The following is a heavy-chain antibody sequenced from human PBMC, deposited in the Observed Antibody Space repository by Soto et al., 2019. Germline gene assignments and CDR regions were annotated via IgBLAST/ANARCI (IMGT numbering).Heavy chain of an antibody. D-gene: IGHD3-22*01. CDR2: ISYDGSNK. Sequence: QVQLVESGGGVVQPGMSLRLSCAASGFTFRSYGMHWVRQAPGKGLEWVAVISYDGSNKHYGDSVKGRFTISRDNSKNTLYLQMNSLRAEDTAVYYCAKTTARSGYYSRFDYWGQGTLVTVSS. V-gene: IGHV3-30*18. CDR1: GFTFRSYG. CDR3: AKTTARSGYYSRFDY. J-gene: IGHJ4*02.